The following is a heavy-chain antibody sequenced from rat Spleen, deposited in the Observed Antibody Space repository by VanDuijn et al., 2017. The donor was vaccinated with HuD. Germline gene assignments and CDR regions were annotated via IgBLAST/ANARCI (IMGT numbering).Heavy chain of an antibody. V-gene: IGHV2-32*01. D-gene: IGHD1-4*01. Sequence: QVQLKESGPGLVQPSQPLSLACTVSGFSVTSYHVHWVRHPSGKGLEWMGVIWTGGGTEYNSPLKSRLTIIRDTSKSQVFLKMSRLQTEDTATDSGASEGLPGYNGRAMDAWGKGASVTVSS. CDR1: GFSVTSYH. CDR3: ASEGLPGYNGRAMDA. J-gene: IGHJ4*01. CDR2: IWTGGGT.